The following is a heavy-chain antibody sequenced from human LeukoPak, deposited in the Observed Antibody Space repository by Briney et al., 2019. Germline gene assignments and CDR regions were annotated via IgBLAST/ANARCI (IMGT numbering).Heavy chain of an antibody. V-gene: IGHV4-59*11. D-gene: IGHD6-13*01. CDR3: ARVFSSSWYFWFDP. Sequence: SETLSLTCTVSGGSISSHYRSWIRQPPGKGLEWSGYIYYSGSTNYNPSLKSRVTISVDTSKNQFSLKLSSVTAADTAVYYCARVFSSSWYFWFDPWGQGTLVTVSS. J-gene: IGHJ5*02. CDR2: IYYSGST. CDR1: GGSISSHY.